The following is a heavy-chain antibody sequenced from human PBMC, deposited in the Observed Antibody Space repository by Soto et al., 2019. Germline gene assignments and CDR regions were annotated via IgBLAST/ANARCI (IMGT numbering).Heavy chain of an antibody. CDR3: ASSYSSGVWWFDP. CDR2: IKDDGSET. Sequence: EVQLVESGGGLVQPGGSLRLSCAGSRFTFSNHWMSWARQVPGKGLEWVDNIKDDGSETWYVDSVMGRFTISRDNAKSSLYLQMHSLRAVDTAVYYCASSYSSGVWWFDPCGQGTLVTVSS. D-gene: IGHD3-22*01. J-gene: IGHJ5*02. CDR1: RFTFSNHW. V-gene: IGHV3-7*03.